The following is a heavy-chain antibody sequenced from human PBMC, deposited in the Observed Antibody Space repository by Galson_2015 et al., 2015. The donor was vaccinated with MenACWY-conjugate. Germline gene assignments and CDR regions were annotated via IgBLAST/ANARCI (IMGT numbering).Heavy chain of an antibody. Sequence: SLRLSCASSEFSLSDYYMGWIRQAPGKGLEWISYISSSSRYINYADSVRGRFTISRDNAKDSLYLQMNSLGGEDTALYYCARVASTRGYSYGFDMWGQGTLVTVSS. CDR3: ARVASTRGYSYGFDM. V-gene: IGHV3-11*06. CDR2: ISSSSRYI. CDR1: EFSLSDYY. J-gene: IGHJ4*02. D-gene: IGHD5-18*01.